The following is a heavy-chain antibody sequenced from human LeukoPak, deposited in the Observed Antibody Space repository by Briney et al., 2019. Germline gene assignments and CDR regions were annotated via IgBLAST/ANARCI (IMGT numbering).Heavy chain of an antibody. CDR1: GGSISSSSYY. Sequence: PSETLSLTCTVSGGSISSSSYYCGWIRQPPGRGLEWIGSIYYSGSTYYNPSLKSRVTISVDTPKNQFSLKLSSVTAADTAVYYCARGGPVLRYFDWLSRGREFDYWGQGTLVTVSS. CDR3: ARGGPVLRYFDWLSRGREFDY. V-gene: IGHV4-39*01. J-gene: IGHJ4*02. CDR2: IYYSGST. D-gene: IGHD3-9*01.